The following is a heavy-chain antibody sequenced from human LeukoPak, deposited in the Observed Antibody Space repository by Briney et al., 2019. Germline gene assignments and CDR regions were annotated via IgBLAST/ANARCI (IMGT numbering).Heavy chain of an antibody. CDR1: GGSFSGYY. CDR2: INHSGST. Sequence: SETLSLTCAAYGGSFSGYYWSWIRQPPGKGLEWIGEINHSGSTNYNPSLKSRVTISVDTSKNQFPLKLSSVTAADTAVYYCARGRSCSGNSCYPTTLDYWGQGTLVTVSS. J-gene: IGHJ4*02. V-gene: IGHV4-34*01. D-gene: IGHD2-15*01. CDR3: ARGRSCSGNSCYPTTLDY.